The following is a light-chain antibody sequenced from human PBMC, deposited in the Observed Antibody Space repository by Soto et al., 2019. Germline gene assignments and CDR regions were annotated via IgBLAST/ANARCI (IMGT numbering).Light chain of an antibody. J-gene: IGLJ1*01. CDR1: SSDVGGYNY. Sequence: QSALTQPAPGSGSPGQSITISCTGTSSDVGGYNYVSWYQHHPGKAPKLIIYDVSNRPPGVSIRFSGSKSDNTASLTISGLQPEDEADYHCSSYTTSNTRQIVFGTGTKVTVL. CDR2: DVS. V-gene: IGLV2-14*03. CDR3: SSYTTSNTRQIV.